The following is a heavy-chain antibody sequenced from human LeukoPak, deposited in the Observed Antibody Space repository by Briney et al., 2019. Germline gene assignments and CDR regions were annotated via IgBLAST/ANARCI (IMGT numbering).Heavy chain of an antibody. Sequence: ASVKVSCKTSGYTFSRYGVNWVRQAPGQGLEWIGWISGYNGSTRIAHNLQGRVTVTTDTSTSTAYMELRSLRSDDTAMYYCARDLDYNGSGAGWFDPWGQGTLVTVSS. CDR3: ARDLDYNGSGAGWFDP. CDR2: ISGYNGST. D-gene: IGHD3-10*01. CDR1: GYTFSRYG. V-gene: IGHV1-18*01. J-gene: IGHJ5*02.